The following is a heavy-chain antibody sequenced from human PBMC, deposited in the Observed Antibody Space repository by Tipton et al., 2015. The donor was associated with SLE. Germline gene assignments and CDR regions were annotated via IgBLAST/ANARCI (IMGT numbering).Heavy chain of an antibody. CDR1: GFTFSSYG. V-gene: IGHV3-23*01. D-gene: IGHD3-22*01. Sequence: SLRLSCAASGFTFSSYGMSWVRQAPGKGLEWVSAISGSGGSTYYADSVKGRFTISRDNSKNTLYLQMNSLRAEDTAVYYCARDPYDSSGYLYWYFDLWGRGTLVTVSS. J-gene: IGHJ2*01. CDR3: ARDPYDSSGYLYWYFDL. CDR2: ISGSGGST.